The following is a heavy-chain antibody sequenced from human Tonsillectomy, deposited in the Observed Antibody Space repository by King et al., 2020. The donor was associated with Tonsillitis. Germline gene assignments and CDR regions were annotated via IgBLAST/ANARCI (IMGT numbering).Heavy chain of an antibody. CDR1: GFTFSSYA. D-gene: IGHD1-26*01. Sequence: QLVQSGGGLVQPGGSLRLSCAASGFTFSSYAMSWVRQAPGKGLEWVSAISGSGGSTYYADSVKGRFSISRDNSKITLSLQMNSLRAEDTAVYYCAKLSGSYCTPSDAFDIWGQGTMVTVSS. CDR2: ISGSGGST. CDR3: AKLSGSYCTPSDAFDI. J-gene: IGHJ3*02. V-gene: IGHV3-23*04.